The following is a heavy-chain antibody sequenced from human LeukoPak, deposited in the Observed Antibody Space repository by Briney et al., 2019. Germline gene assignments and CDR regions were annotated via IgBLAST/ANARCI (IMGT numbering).Heavy chain of an antibody. CDR2: IYPGDSDT. Sequence: HGESLKIPCKGSRYSFTTYWIGWVRQMPGKGLEWMGIIYPGDSDTRYSPSFQGQVTISVDKSISTAYLQWSSLKASDTAMYYCARLHSSIWTGDYWGQGTLVTVSS. CDR3: ARLHSSIWTGDY. V-gene: IGHV5-51*01. D-gene: IGHD2-2*01. J-gene: IGHJ4*02. CDR1: RYSFTTYW.